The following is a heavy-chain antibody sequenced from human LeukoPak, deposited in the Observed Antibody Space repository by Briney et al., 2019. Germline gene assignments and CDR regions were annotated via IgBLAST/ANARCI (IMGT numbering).Heavy chain of an antibody. CDR2: IYYSGST. CDR1: GGSISSSSYY. CDR3: ARLDYDSSGYYPVRLYYFDY. V-gene: IGHV4-39*01. Sequence: PSETLSLTCTVSGGSISSSSYYWGWIRQPPGKGLEWIGSIYYSGSTYYNPPLKSRVTISVDTSKNQFSLKLSSVTAADTAVYYCARLDYDSSGYYPVRLYYFDYWGQGTLVTVSS. D-gene: IGHD3-22*01. J-gene: IGHJ4*02.